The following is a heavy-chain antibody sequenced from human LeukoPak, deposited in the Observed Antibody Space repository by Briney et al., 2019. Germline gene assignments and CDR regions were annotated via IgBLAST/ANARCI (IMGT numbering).Heavy chain of an antibody. CDR3: ARGTVATIGWYFDL. J-gene: IGHJ2*01. CDR2: IGAGGDP. V-gene: IGHV3-13*05. D-gene: IGHD5-12*01. CDR1: GFTFSSYD. Sequence: GGSLRLSCAASGFTFSSYDMHWARHATGKGLEWVSTIGAGGDPYYPGSVKGRFTISRENAKNSLYLQMNSLRAGDTAMYYCARGTVATIGWYFDLWGRGTLVTVSS.